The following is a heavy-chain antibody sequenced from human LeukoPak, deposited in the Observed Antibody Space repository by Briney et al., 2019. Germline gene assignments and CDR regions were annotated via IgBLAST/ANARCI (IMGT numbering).Heavy chain of an antibody. V-gene: IGHV1-69*13. D-gene: IGHD2-8*01. Sequence: ASEKVSCKASGGTFSSYAISWVRQAPGQGLEWMGGIIPIFGTANYAQKFQGRVTITADESTSTAYMELSSLRSEDTAVYYCATAAIVLMVYALNYYYYYGMDVWGQGTTVTVSS. CDR1: GGTFSSYA. CDR2: IIPIFGTA. CDR3: ATAAIVLMVYALNYYYYYGMDV. J-gene: IGHJ6*02.